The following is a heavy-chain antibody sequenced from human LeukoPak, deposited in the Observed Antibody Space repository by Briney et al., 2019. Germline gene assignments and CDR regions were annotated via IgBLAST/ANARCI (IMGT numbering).Heavy chain of an antibody. CDR2: IKQDGSEK. J-gene: IGHJ4*02. D-gene: IGHD3-22*01. Sequence: SGGSLRLSCVASGFTFSSNWMSWVRQAPGKGLEWVANIKQDGSEKYYVDSVKGRFTISRDNAKNSLYLQMNSLRAEDTAVYYCARDRQTYYYDSSAYSSDYWGQGTLVTVSS. V-gene: IGHV3-7*01. CDR1: GFTFSSNW. CDR3: ARDRQTYYYDSSAYSSDY.